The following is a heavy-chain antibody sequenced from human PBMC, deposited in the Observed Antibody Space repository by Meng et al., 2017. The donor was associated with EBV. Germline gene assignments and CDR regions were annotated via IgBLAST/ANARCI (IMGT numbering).Heavy chain of an antibody. J-gene: IGHJ4*02. V-gene: IGHV3-30-3*01. Sequence: QVQLVEAGGGVAQPGRFLILSCAAPGFTFSGYAMHWVRQAPGKGLDWVAFISYDGSNEWYAGSVKGRFTISRDNSKNTLSLQMNSLRPEDTAIYYCARERTGYYAEYWGQGTLVTVSS. CDR3: ARERTGYYAEY. D-gene: IGHD3/OR15-3a*01. CDR2: ISYDGSNE. CDR1: GFTFSGYA.